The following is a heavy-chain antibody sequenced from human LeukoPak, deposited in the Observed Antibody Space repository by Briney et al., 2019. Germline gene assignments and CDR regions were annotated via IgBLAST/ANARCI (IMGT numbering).Heavy chain of an antibody. CDR3: ARGRRVWLALYYYYYYMDV. D-gene: IGHD6-19*01. V-gene: IGHV1-2*02. CDR2: INPNSGGT. CDR1: GYTFIGHY. J-gene: IGHJ6*03. Sequence: GASVKVSCKASGYTFIGHYIHWVRQAPGQGLEWMGWINPNSGGTNYAQKFQGRVTMTRDTSISTAYMELSRLRSEDTAVYYCARGRRVWLALYYYYYYMDVWGKGTTVTISS.